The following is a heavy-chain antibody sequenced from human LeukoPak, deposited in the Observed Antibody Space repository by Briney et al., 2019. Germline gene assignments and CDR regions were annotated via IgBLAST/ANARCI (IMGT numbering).Heavy chain of an antibody. Sequence: EASVKVSCKASGYTFTGYYMHWVRQAPGQGLEWMGWINPNSGGTNYAQKFQGRVTMTRDTSISTAYMEPSRLRSDDTAVYYCARDNLPMGVGIAAAHDYWGQGTLVTVSS. CDR1: GYTFTGYY. CDR3: ARDNLPMGVGIAAAHDY. D-gene: IGHD6-13*01. CDR2: INPNSGGT. J-gene: IGHJ4*02. V-gene: IGHV1-2*02.